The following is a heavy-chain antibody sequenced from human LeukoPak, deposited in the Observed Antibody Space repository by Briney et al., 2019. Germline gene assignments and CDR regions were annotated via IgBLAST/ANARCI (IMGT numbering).Heavy chain of an antibody. CDR2: ITGSGGNT. V-gene: IGHV3-23*01. D-gene: IGHD6-13*01. CDR1: GFTFSNYA. CDR3: AKYDPPYSSSYDY. Sequence: PGGSLRLSCAASGFTFSNYAMSWVRQAPGKGLEWVSAITGSGGNTYYADSVKGRFTISRDNSKNTLYLQMNSLRDEDTAVYYCAKYDPPYSSSYDYWGQGTLVTVSS. J-gene: IGHJ4*02.